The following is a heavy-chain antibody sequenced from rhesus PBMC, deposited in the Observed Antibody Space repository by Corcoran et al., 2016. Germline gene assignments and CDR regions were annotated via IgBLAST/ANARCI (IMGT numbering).Heavy chain of an antibody. Sequence: QVQLQESGPGLVKPSETLSLTCAVSGGSVRGPYFWNWVRHPPGKGLEWIGNIHGNSANTYYKPSLNSRITISKDTSKNQFFLKVNSVTAADTAVYYCVREGRISGWFDYWGQGVLVTVSS. CDR3: VREGRISGWFDY. V-gene: IGHV4S9*01. CDR1: GGSVRGPYF. D-gene: IGHD6-31*01. CDR2: IHGNSANT. J-gene: IGHJ4*01.